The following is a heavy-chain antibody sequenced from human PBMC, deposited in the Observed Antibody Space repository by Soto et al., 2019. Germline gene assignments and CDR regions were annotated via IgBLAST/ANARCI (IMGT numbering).Heavy chain of an antibody. J-gene: IGHJ3*02. D-gene: IGHD6-19*01. CDR3: ARKISGWHAFDI. V-gene: IGHV3-23*01. CDR1: GFTFSSYA. Sequence: GGSLRLSCAASGFTFSSYAMSWVRQAPGKGLEWVSAISGSGGSTYYADSVKGRFTISRDNSKNTLYLQMNSLRAEDTAVYYCARKISGWHAFDIWGQGTMVTVSS. CDR2: ISGSGGST.